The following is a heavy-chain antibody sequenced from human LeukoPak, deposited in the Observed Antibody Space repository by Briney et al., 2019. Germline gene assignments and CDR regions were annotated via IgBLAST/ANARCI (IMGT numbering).Heavy chain of an antibody. CDR2: INHSGST. Sequence: PSETLSLTCAVYGGSFSGYYWSWIRQPPGKGLEWTGEINHSGSTNYNPSLKSRVTISVDTSKNQFSLRLSSVTAADTAVYYCASYNWNDVRHWFDPWGQGTLVTVSS. V-gene: IGHV4-34*01. CDR1: GGSFSGYY. J-gene: IGHJ5*02. CDR3: ASYNWNDVRHWFDP. D-gene: IGHD1-1*01.